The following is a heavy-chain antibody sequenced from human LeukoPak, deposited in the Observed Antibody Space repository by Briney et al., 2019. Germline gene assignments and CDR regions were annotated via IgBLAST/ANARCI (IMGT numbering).Heavy chain of an antibody. Sequence: SETLSLTCAVSGGSISSSNWWSWVRQPPGKGLEWIGEIYHSGSTNYNPSLKSRVTISVDTSKNHSSLKLSSVTAADTAMYYCAREKIGTGTVLGKDYYYMDVWGKGTTVTVSS. D-gene: IGHD3-16*01. J-gene: IGHJ6*03. CDR1: GGSISSSNW. V-gene: IGHV4-4*02. CDR3: AREKIGTGTVLGKDYYYMDV. CDR2: IYHSGST.